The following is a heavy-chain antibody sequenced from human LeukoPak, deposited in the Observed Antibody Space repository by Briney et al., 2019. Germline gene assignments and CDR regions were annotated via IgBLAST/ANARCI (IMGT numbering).Heavy chain of an antibody. Sequence: VASVKVSCKVSGYTFTSYDINWVRQATGQGLEWMGWMNPNSGNTGYAQKFQGRVTMTRNTSISTSYMELSSLRSEDTAVYYGARGYCSGGSCYGMDVWGQGTTVTVSS. CDR1: GYTFTSYD. V-gene: IGHV1-8*01. D-gene: IGHD2-15*01. CDR3: ARGYCSGGSCYGMDV. CDR2: MNPNSGNT. J-gene: IGHJ6*02.